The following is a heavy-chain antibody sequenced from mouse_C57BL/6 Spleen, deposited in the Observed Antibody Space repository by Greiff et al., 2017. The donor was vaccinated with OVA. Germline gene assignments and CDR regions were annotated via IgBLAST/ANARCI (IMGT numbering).Heavy chain of an antibody. V-gene: IGHV2-2*01. CDR1: GFSLTSYG. J-gene: IGHJ1*03. D-gene: IGHD1-1*01. CDR3: ARATYCGRTYWYFDV. Sequence: VKLMESGPGLVQPSQSLSITCTVSGFSLTSYGVHWVRQSPGKGLEWLGVIWSGGSTDYNAAFISRLSISKDNSKSQVFFKMNSLQADDTAIYYCARATYCGRTYWYFDVWGTGTTVTVSS. CDR2: IWSGGST.